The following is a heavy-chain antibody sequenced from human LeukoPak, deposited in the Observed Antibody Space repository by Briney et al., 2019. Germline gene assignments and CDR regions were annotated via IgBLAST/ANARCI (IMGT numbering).Heavy chain of an antibody. J-gene: IGHJ4*02. CDR2: IYYSGST. CDR1: GGSISSSGYY. V-gene: IGHV4-39*01. Sequence: PSETLSLTCTVSGGSISSSGYYWGWIRQPPGKGLEWIASIYYSGSTYYNPSLKSRVTISVDTSKNQLSLKLSSLTAADTAVYYCARQDADSSGCWVDYWGQGTLVTVSS. D-gene: IGHD6-19*01. CDR3: ARQDADSSGCWVDY.